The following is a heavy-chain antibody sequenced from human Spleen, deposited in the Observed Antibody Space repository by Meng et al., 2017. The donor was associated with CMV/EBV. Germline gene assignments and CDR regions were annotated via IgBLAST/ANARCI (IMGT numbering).Heavy chain of an antibody. Sequence: SETLSLTCTVSGGSISSYYWSWIRQPPGKGLEWIGYIYYSGSTNYNPSLKSRVTISVDTSKNQFSLKLSSVTAADTAVYYCARVGSLQYYYYYYGMDVWGQGTTVTVSS. D-gene: IGHD2-15*01. J-gene: IGHJ6*02. V-gene: IGHV4-59*12. CDR1: GGSISSYY. CDR3: ARVGSLQYYYYYYGMDV. CDR2: IYYSGST.